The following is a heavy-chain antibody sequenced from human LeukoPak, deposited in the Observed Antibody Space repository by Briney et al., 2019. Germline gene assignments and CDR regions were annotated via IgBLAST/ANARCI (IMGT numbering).Heavy chain of an antibody. Sequence: GRSLRLSCAASGFTFSSYGMSWVRQAPGKGLEWVSAISTGGDSTYYADSVKGRFTISRDNSKNTLYLQMNSLRAEDTAVYYCARDIKSSYGSGSYYHRYYFDYWGQGTLVTVSS. CDR2: ISTGGDST. V-gene: IGHV3-23*01. D-gene: IGHD3-10*01. CDR3: ARDIKSSYGSGSYYHRYYFDY. CDR1: GFTFSSYG. J-gene: IGHJ4*02.